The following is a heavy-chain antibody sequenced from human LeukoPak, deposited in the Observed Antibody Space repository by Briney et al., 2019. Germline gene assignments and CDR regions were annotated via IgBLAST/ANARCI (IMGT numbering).Heavy chain of an antibody. J-gene: IGHJ4*02. CDR3: ARDVGARLPGY. V-gene: IGHV4-39*06. Sequence: PSETLSLTCTVSGGSISSSSYYWGWIRQPPGKGLEWIGSIYYSGSTYYNPSLKSRVTISVDTSKNQFPLKLSSVTAADTAMYYCARDVGARLPGYWGQGTLVTVSS. CDR2: IYYSGST. D-gene: IGHD6-6*01. CDR1: GGSISSSSYY.